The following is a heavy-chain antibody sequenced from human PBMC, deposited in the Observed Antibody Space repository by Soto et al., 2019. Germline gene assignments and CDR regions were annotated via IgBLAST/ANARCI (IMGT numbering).Heavy chain of an antibody. V-gene: IGHV1-46*01. CDR2: INPTGGGT. J-gene: IGHJ3*02. Sequence: GASVKVSCKTSGYTFTTYYVHWVRQAPGQGLEWLGIINPTGGGTTYAQKFQGRFTMTRVTSTSTVYMELSSLRSEDTAVYYCARGDAGNSEAFDIWGQGTMVTVSS. CDR1: GYTFTTYY. CDR3: ARGDAGNSEAFDI. D-gene: IGHD6-13*01.